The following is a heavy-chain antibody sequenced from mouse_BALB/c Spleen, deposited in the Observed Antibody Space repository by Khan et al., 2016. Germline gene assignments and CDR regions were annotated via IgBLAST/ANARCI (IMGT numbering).Heavy chain of an antibody. CDR3: ANYYGSSYAMDY. J-gene: IGHJ4*01. CDR1: GYTFTSYW. Sequence: QVQLKQSGAELAKPGASVKMSCKASGYTFTSYWMHWVKQRTGQGLAWIGYINPSTGYTEYNQKFKDKATLTADKSSSTAYMQLSSLTSEDSAVYYCANYYGSSYAMDYWGQGTSVTVSS. V-gene: IGHV1-7*01. D-gene: IGHD1-1*01. CDR2: INPSTGYT.